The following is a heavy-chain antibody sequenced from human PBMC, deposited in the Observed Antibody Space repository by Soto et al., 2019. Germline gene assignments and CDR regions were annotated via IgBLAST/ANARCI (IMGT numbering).Heavy chain of an antibody. CDR3: ARVVVVAASENWFDP. CDR1: GGSISSGGYY. D-gene: IGHD2-15*01. CDR2: IYYSGST. J-gene: IGHJ5*02. Sequence: SETLSLTCTVSGGSISSGGYYWSWIRQHPGKGLEWIGYIYYSGSTYYNPSLKSRVTISVDTSKNQFSLKLSSVTAADMAVYYCARVVVVAASENWFDPWGQGTLVTVSS. V-gene: IGHV4-31*03.